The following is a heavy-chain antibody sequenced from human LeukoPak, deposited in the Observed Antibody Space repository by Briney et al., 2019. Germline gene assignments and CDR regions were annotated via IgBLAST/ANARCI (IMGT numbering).Heavy chain of an antibody. V-gene: IGHV3-23*01. CDR2: VSGSGGNT. CDR3: AKDGLGWFGESSDD. Sequence: GGSLRLSCAASGFTFSSCAMTWVRQAPGKGLEWVSTVSGSGGNTYYADSVKGRFTISRDISKNTLYLQMNSLRAEDTAVYYCAKDGLGWFGESSDDWGQGTLVTVSS. CDR1: GFTFSSCA. J-gene: IGHJ4*02. D-gene: IGHD3-10*01.